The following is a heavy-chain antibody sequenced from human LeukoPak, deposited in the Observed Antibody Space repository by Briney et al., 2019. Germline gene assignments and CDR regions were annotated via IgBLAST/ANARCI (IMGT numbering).Heavy chain of an antibody. J-gene: IGHJ3*02. CDR3: AKSVGWGGYDAVDI. D-gene: IGHD3-16*01. CDR2: ISGRGGST. V-gene: IGHV3-23*01. CDR1: GFTFSSHA. Sequence: PGGSLRLSCAASGFTFSSHAMSWVRQAPGKGLEWVSAISGRGGSTYYADSVTGRFTISRDNSKHPQYLQLTSLRAEDTAVYYCAKSVGWGGYDAVDIWGQGTMVTVSS.